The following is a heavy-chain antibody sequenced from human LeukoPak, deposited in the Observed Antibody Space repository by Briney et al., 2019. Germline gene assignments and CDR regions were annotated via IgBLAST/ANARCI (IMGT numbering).Heavy chain of an antibody. CDR2: IYYSGST. CDR3: ARDCVGDSDAFDI. D-gene: IGHD2-21*01. J-gene: IGHJ3*02. V-gene: IGHV4-30-4*01. Sequence: SQTLSLTCTVSGGSISSGDYYWSWIRQPPGKGLEWIGYIYYSGSTYYNPSLKSRVTISVDTSKNQFSLKLSSVTAADTAVYYCARDCVGDSDAFDIWGQGTMVTVSS. CDR1: GGSISSGDYY.